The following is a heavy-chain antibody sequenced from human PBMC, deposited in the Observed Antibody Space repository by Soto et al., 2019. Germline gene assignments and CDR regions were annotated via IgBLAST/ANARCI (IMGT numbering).Heavy chain of an antibody. CDR1: GGTFSSYA. J-gene: IGHJ4*02. D-gene: IGHD2-2*02. V-gene: IGHV1-69*13. Sequence: SVKVSCKPSGGTFSSYAISWVRQAPGQGLEWMGGIIPIFGTANYAQKFQGRVTITADESTSTAYMELSSLRSEDTAVYYCARGYCSSTSCYNAGIDYWGQGTLVTVSS. CDR3: ARGYCSSTSCYNAGIDY. CDR2: IIPIFGTA.